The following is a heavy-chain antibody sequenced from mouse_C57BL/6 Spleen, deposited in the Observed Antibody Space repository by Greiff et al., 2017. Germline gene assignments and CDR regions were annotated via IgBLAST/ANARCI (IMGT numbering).Heavy chain of an antibody. D-gene: IGHD2-4*01. CDR2: ISYDGSN. Sequence: DVKLQESGPGLVKPSQSLSLTCSVTGYSITSGYYWNWIRQFPGNKLEWMGYISYDGSNNYNPSLKNRISITRDTSKNQFFLKLNSVTTEDTATYYCARGDYDEYYFDYWGQGTTLTVSS. CDR3: ARGDYDEYYFDY. J-gene: IGHJ2*01. V-gene: IGHV3-6*01. CDR1: GYSITSGYY.